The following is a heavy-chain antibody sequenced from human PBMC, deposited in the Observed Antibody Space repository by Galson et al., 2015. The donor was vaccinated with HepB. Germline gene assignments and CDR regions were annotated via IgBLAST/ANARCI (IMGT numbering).Heavy chain of an antibody. J-gene: IGHJ3*02. V-gene: IGHV1-69*10. CDR1: GGTISGYG. CDR2: IVPVLPMT. CDR3: TRGRSGGQDLFHDAFDI. Sequence: SVKVSCKASGGTISGYGLSWVRQAPGQGLEWMGGIVPVLPMTSYAQKFQDRVTITADKSTSTAFMELNSLTSEDTAVYYCTRGRSGGQDLFHDAFDIWGQGTMVTVSS. D-gene: IGHD3-10*01.